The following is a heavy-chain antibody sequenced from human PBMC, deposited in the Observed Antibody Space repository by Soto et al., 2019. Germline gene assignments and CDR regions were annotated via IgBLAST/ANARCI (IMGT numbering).Heavy chain of an antibody. V-gene: IGHV4-34*01. CDR1: GGSFSGYY. D-gene: IGHD3-3*01. J-gene: IGHJ6*02. CDR2: INHSGST. CDR3: ARAPLITIFGVVNRGMDV. Sequence: QVQLQQWGAGLLKPSETLSLTCAVYGGSFSGYYWSWIRQPPGKGLEWIGEINHSGSTNYNPSLKSRVTISVDTSKNQFSLKLSSVTAVDTAVYYCARAPLITIFGVVNRGMDVWGQGTTVTVSS.